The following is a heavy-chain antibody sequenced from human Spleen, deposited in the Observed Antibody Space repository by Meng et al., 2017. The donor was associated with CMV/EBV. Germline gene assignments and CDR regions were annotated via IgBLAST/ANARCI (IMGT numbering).Heavy chain of an antibody. D-gene: IGHD2-2*01. Sequence: SETLSLTCTVSGGSISGSYWSWVRQPPGKGLEWIGYIYYGGSIYYNPSVKSRVTISVETSKKHFSLKLKSVTAADTAVYYCARGVPYADSPGGYFDFWGQGRLVTVSS. CDR3: ARGVPYADSPGGYFDF. V-gene: IGHV4-59*01. CDR1: GGSISGSY. CDR2: IYYGGSI. J-gene: IGHJ4*02.